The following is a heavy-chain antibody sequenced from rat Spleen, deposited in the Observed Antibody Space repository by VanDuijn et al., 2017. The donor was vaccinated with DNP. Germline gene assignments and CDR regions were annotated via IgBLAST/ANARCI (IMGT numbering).Heavy chain of an antibody. CDR2: INYSGST. CDR1: GFSITSNY. J-gene: IGHJ2*01. V-gene: IGHV3-1*01. CDR3: AREDFGVPFDY. D-gene: IGHD4-3*01. Sequence: EVQLQESGPGLVKPSQSLSLTCSVTGFSITSNYWAWIRKLPGNKMEGIGYINYSGSTNYNPSLKSRISITRDTSQNQFFLQLNSVTPEDTATYYCAREDFGVPFDYWGQGVMVTVSS.